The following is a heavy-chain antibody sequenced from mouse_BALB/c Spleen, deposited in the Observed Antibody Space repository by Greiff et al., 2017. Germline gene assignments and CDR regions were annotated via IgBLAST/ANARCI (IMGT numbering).Heavy chain of an antibody. CDR1: GFTFSSYA. CDR3: ARQGDYYDYDVYAMDY. J-gene: IGHJ4*01. V-gene: IGHV5-9-3*01. CDR2: ISSGGSYT. D-gene: IGHD2-4*01. Sequence: EVHLVESGGGLVKPGGSLKLSCAASGFTFSSYAMSWVRQTPEKRLEWVATISSGGSYTYYPDSVKGRFTISRDNAKNTLYLQMSSLRSEDTAMYYCARQGDYYDYDVYAMDYWGQGTSVTVSS.